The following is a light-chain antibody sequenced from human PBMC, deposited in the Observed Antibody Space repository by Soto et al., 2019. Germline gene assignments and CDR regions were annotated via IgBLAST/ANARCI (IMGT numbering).Light chain of an antibody. J-gene: IGLJ1*01. V-gene: IGLV2-14*01. CDR2: DVS. CDR3: SSYTSSSTPEV. Sequence: QCVLTQPASVSGFPGPSITISCTGTSRDFGGYNYVSWYQQHPGKAPKLMIYDVSNRPSGVSNRFSGSKSGNTASLTISGLQAEDEADYYCSSYTSSSTPEVFGTGTKVTVL. CDR1: SRDFGGYNY.